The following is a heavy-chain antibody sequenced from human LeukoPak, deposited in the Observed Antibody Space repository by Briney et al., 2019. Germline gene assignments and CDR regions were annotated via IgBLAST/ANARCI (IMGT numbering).Heavy chain of an antibody. D-gene: IGHD6-19*01. Sequence: GGSLRLSCAASGFTFSSNYMSWVRQAPGKGLEGVSVIYSGGSTYYADSVKGRFTFSRDNSKNTLHLQMNSLRAEDTAVYYCARGLIAVAGTFDYWGQGTLVTVSS. CDR2: IYSGGST. J-gene: IGHJ4*02. V-gene: IGHV3-53*01. CDR1: GFTFSSNY. CDR3: ARGLIAVAGTFDY.